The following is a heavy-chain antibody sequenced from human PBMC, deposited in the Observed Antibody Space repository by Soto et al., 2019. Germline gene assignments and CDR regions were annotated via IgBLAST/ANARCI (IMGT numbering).Heavy chain of an antibody. V-gene: IGHV3-30*04. CDR1: GFTFSNYA. CDR2: ISYDGSNK. J-gene: IGHJ4*02. CDR3: VRDREYCYDSSTYYNFDH. D-gene: IGHD3-22*01. Sequence: QVQLVESGGGVVQPGRSLRLSCAASGFTFSNYAMHWVRQAPGKGLEWVAVISYDGSNKYYAESVKGRFTISRDSSKNTLDLQMNSLKAEDTSMYYCVRDREYCYDSSTYYNFDHWGQGTLVTVSS.